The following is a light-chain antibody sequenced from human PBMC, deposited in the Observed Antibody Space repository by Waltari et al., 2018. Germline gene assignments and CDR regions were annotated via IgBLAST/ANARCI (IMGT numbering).Light chain of an antibody. Sequence: EIVLTQSPVTLSLSPGDRATLSCRASQSVSNYLAWYQHKPGQAPRLLIYDASNRATGIPARFSGSGSGTDFTLTISSLESEDFAVYYCQQRSDWPSWTFGQGTRVEIK. V-gene: IGKV3-11*01. CDR1: QSVSNY. CDR2: DAS. CDR3: QQRSDWPSWT. J-gene: IGKJ1*01.